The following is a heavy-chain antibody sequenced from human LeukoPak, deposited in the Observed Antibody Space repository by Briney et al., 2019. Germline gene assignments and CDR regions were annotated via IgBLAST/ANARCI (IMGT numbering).Heavy chain of an antibody. CDR1: GGSFSGYY. V-gene: IGHV4-34*01. CDR2: IYHSGST. CDR3: ARHPSLTTSGDY. J-gene: IGHJ4*02. D-gene: IGHD6-19*01. Sequence: SETLSLTCAVYGGSFSGYYWSWIRQPPGKGLEWIGSIYHSGSTYYNPSLKSRVTISVDTSKNQFSLKLSSVTAADTAVYYCARHPSLTTSGDYWGQGTLVTVSS.